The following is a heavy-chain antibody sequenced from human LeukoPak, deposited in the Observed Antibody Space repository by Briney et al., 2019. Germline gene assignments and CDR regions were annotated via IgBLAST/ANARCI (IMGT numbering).Heavy chain of an antibody. CDR3: ARQSRDGSKTRGYYFDS. V-gene: IGHV5-51*01. Sequence: GESLKISCQVSGYIFTNYWIGWVRQMPGKGLESMGIIYPADSDTTYSPSFEGQVTISADRSIDTVYLQWSSLKASDTATYYCARQSRDGSKTRGYYFDSWGQGTLVTVSS. J-gene: IGHJ4*02. D-gene: IGHD3-10*01. CDR1: GYIFTNYW. CDR2: IYPADSDT.